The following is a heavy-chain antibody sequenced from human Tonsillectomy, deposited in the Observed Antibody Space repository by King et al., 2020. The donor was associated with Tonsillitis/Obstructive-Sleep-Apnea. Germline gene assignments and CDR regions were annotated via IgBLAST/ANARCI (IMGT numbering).Heavy chain of an antibody. CDR1: GGSISSYY. CDR2: IYYSGST. V-gene: IGHV4-59*08. D-gene: IGHD5-18*01. Sequence: VQLQESGPGLVKPSETLSLTCTVSGGSISSYYWSWIRQPPGKGLEWIGYIYYSGSTNYNPSLKSRVTISVDTSKNQFSLKLSSVTAADTAVYYCARTRYSYGYHFDYWGLGTLVTVSS. CDR3: ARTRYSYGYHFDY. J-gene: IGHJ4*02.